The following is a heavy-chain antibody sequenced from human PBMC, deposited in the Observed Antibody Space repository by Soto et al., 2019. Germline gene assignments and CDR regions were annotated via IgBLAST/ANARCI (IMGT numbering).Heavy chain of an antibody. D-gene: IGHD3-3*01. V-gene: IGHV4-31*03. Sequence: QVQLQESGPGLVKPSQTLSLTCTVSGGSISSGGYYWSWIRQHPGKGLEWIGYIYYSGSTYYNPSRKSRGTISVGTSKNQFSLKLSSVTAADTAVYYCARAITIFGDAFDIWGQGTMVTVSS. J-gene: IGHJ3*02. CDR2: IYYSGST. CDR1: GGSISSGGYY. CDR3: ARAITIFGDAFDI.